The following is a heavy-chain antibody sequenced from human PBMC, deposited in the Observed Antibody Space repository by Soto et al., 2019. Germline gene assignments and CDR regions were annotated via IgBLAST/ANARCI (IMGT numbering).Heavy chain of an antibody. CDR2: IIPIFGTA. Sequence: GASVKVSCKASGGTFSSYAISWVRQAPGQGLEWMGGIIPIFGTANYAQKFQGRVTITADKSTSTAYMELSSLRSEDTAVYYCARSYGSGSYNYYYYGMDVWGQGTTVTVSS. J-gene: IGHJ6*02. CDR3: ARSYGSGSYNYYYYGMDV. V-gene: IGHV1-69*06. D-gene: IGHD3-10*01. CDR1: GGTFSSYA.